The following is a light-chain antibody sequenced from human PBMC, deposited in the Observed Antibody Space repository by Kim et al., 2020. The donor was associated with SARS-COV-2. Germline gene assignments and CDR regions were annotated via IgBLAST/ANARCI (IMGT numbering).Light chain of an antibody. CDR1: SSDVGSYNL. Sequence: VSGSPGQSITISCTGTSSDVGSYNLVSWYQQHPGKAPKLMIYEVSKRPSGVSNRFSVSKSGNTASLTISGLQAEDEADYYCCSYVVFGGGTQLTVL. CDR2: EVS. CDR3: CSYVV. J-gene: IGLJ2*01. V-gene: IGLV2-23*02.